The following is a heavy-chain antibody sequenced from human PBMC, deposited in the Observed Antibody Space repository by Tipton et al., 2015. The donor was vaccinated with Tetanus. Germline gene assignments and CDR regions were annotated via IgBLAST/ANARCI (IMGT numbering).Heavy chain of an antibody. CDR2: LSGSGSAT. CDR3: AKSKRGYSYGSFDD. D-gene: IGHD5-18*01. J-gene: IGHJ4*02. V-gene: IGHV3-23*01. CDR1: GFSFSSYA. Sequence: GSLRLSCAASGFSFSSYAMSWVRQAPGEGLEWVSTLSGSGSATYYAGSVGGRFTISRDNAKNSLFLQMDSLRAEDTAVYFCAKSKRGYSYGSFDDWGQGTLVAVSS.